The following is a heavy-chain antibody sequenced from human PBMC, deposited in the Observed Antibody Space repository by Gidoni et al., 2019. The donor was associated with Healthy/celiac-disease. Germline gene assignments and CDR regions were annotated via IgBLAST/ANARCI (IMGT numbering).Heavy chain of an antibody. J-gene: IGHJ3*02. CDR3: ARESGGAFDI. CDR2: IYYSGST. V-gene: IGHV4-59*01. Sequence: QVQLQESGPGLVKPSETLSLTCTVPGGSISSYYWSWIRQPPGKGLEWIGYIYYSGSTNYNPSLKSRVTISVDTSKNQFSLKLSSVTAADTAVYYCARESGGAFDIWGQGTMVTVSS. D-gene: IGHD3-16*01. CDR1: GGSISSYY.